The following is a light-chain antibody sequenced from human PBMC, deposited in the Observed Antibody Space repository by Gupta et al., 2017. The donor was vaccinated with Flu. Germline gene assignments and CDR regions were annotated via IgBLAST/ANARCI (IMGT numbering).Light chain of an antibody. CDR3: VLVMSSGSWV. CDR2: NTN. Sequence: QAVVTQEPSLSVSPGGTVTLTCDLSSGSVSSSHYPSWCQQTPGQAPRTLIYNTNTRSSGVPDRFSGSIRGNKAALTITGAQADDESNYYCVLVMSSGSWVFGGGTKLTVL. V-gene: IGLV8-61*01. J-gene: IGLJ3*02. CDR1: SGSVSSSHY.